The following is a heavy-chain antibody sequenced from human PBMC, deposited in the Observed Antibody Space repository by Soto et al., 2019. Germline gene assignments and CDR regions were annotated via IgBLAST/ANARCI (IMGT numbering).Heavy chain of an antibody. Sequence: QVQLQESGPGLVKPSETLSLTCTVSGGSVSSGSYYWSWIRQPPGKGLECVGYIYYSGSTNYNPSPQRRVTKSVDTSKDPVSLKLSSVTGADTAVYYCARVTSSWGLVRYFDYWGQGTLVTVSS. CDR3: ARVTSSWGLVRYFDY. V-gene: IGHV4-61*01. CDR2: IYYSGST. J-gene: IGHJ4*02. D-gene: IGHD6-13*01. CDR1: GGSVSSGSYY.